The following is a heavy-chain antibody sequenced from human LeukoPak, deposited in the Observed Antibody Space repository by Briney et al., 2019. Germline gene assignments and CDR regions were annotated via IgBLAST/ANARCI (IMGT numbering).Heavy chain of an antibody. CDR1: GFTFSSYG. CDR3: AKVRFIHYYGSGSYYTDFDY. D-gene: IGHD3-10*01. J-gene: IGHJ4*02. V-gene: IGHV3-30*02. Sequence: GGSLRLSCAASGFTFSSYGIHWVRQAPGKGLEWVAFIRYDGSNKYYADSVKGRFTISRDNSKNTLYLQMNSLRAEDTAVYYCAKVRFIHYYGSGSYYTDFDYWGQGTLVTVSS. CDR2: IRYDGSNK.